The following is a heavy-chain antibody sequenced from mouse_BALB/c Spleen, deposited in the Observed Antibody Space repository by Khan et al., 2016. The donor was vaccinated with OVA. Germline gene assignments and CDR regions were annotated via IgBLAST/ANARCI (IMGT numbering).Heavy chain of an antibody. CDR3: ARNYEYDEGIAY. Sequence: VQRVESGPGLVQPSQSLSITCTVSGFSLTSYGVHWVRQSPGKGLEWLGVIWSGGSTDYNAAFISRLSISKDISKSQVFFKMNSLQANDTAIYYCARNYEYDEGIAYWGQGTLVTVSA. CDR2: IWSGGST. CDR1: GFSLTSYG. D-gene: IGHD2-4*01. V-gene: IGHV2-2*02. J-gene: IGHJ3*01.